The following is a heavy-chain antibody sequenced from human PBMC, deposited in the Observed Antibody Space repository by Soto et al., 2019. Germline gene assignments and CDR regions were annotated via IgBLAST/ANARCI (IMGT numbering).Heavy chain of an antibody. CDR1: GFPFSAFA. J-gene: IGHJ4*02. Sequence: GSLRLSCAASGFPFSAFAMNWVRQAPGKGLEWVSVIYSGGSTYYADSVKGRFTISRDNSKNTLYLQMNSLRAEDTAVYYCARAPAPLYSSSWYYFDYWGQGTLVTVSS. CDR2: IYSGGST. D-gene: IGHD6-13*01. V-gene: IGHV3-53*01. CDR3: ARAPAPLYSSSWYYFDY.